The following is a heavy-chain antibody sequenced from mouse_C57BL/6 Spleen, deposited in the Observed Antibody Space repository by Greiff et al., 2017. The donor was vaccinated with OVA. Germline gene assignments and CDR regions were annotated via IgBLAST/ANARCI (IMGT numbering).Heavy chain of an antibody. V-gene: IGHV1-64*01. CDR1: GYTFTSYW. D-gene: IGHD1-1*01. CDR3: AREGYYGSPFAY. J-gene: IGHJ3*01. Sequence: QVQLQQPGAELVKPGASVKLSCKASGYTFTSYWMPWVKQRPGQGLEWIGMIHPNSGSTNYNEKFKSKATLTVDKSSSTAYMQLSSLTSEDSAVYDCAREGYYGSPFAYWGQGTLVTVSA. CDR2: IHPNSGST.